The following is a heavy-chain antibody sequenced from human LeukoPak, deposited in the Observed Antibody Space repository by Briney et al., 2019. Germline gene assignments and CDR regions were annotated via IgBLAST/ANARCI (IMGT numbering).Heavy chain of an antibody. D-gene: IGHD3-3*01. CDR2: ISYSGST. CDR3: ARGRFLDAFDI. CDR1: GDSVSSYY. J-gene: IGHJ3*02. Sequence: SETLSLTCTVSGDSVSSYYWSWIRQPPGKGLEWIGYISYSGSTNYNPSLRGRVTISIDTSKNQFSLKLSSVTAADTAVYYCARGRFLDAFDIWGQGTMVTVSS. V-gene: IGHV4-59*02.